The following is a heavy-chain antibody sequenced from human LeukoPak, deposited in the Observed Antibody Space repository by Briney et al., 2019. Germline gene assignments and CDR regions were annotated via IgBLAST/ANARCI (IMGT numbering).Heavy chain of an antibody. CDR2: IYTSGST. J-gene: IGHJ4*02. V-gene: IGHV4-4*07. CDR3: ARVTGYDSSGYYFDY. Sequence: SETLSLTCAVSGGSISSYYWSWIRQPAGKGLEWIGRIYTSGSTNYNPSLKSRVTMSVDTSKNQFSLKLSSVTAADTAVYYCARVTGYDSSGYYFDYWGQGTLVTVSS. CDR1: GGSISSYY. D-gene: IGHD3-22*01.